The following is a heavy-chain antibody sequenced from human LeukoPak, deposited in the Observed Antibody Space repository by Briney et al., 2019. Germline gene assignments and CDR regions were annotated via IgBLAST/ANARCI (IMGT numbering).Heavy chain of an antibody. D-gene: IGHD1-26*01. CDR2: IHGDGTT. J-gene: IGHJ4*02. V-gene: IGHV3-53*01. Sequence: GRSRRLSCAASGFTVSTIYMSWVRQAPGKGLEWVSVIHGDGTTYYADSVKGRFTISRDNSKNTLYLQMNTLRGDDTAVYYCARANRGAFDQWGQGTLVTVSS. CDR1: GFTVSTIY. CDR3: ARANRGAFDQ.